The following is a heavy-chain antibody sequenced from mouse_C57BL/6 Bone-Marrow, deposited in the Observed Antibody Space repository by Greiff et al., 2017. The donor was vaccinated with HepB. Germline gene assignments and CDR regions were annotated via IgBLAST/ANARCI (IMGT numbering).Heavy chain of an antibody. V-gene: IGHV2-6*01. CDR1: GFSLTRYG. CDR2: IWGVGST. CDR3: ARSLGLYDGYPYAMDY. Sequence: VKLVESGPGLVAPSQSLSITCTVSGFSLTRYGVDWVRQSPGKGLEWLGVIWGVGSTNYNSALKSSLSISKDNSKSHVFLKMNSLQTDDTAMYYCARSLGLYDGYPYAMDYWGQGTSVTVSS. J-gene: IGHJ4*01. D-gene: IGHD2-3*01.